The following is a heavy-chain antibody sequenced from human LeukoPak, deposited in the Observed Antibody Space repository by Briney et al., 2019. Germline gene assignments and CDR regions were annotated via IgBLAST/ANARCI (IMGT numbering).Heavy chain of an antibody. CDR2: ISSYNGNT. CDR3: ARGSFPSDDILTGPFDN. D-gene: IGHD3-9*01. J-gene: IGHJ4*02. Sequence: ASVKVSCKASGYTFTSHDYNWVRQVTGQGLEWMGWISSYNGNTNYAQKLQGRATMTTDTSTSTAYMELRSLRSDDTAVYYCARGSFPSDDILTGPFDNWGQGTLVTVSS. CDR1: GYTFTSHD. V-gene: IGHV1-18*01.